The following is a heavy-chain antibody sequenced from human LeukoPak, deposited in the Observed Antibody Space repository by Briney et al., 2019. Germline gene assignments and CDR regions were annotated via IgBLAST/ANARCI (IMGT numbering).Heavy chain of an antibody. D-gene: IGHD1-26*01. CDR2: ISYDGSNK. J-gene: IGHJ4*02. V-gene: IGHV3-30-3*01. CDR1: GFTFSSYA. Sequence: GGSLRLSCAASGFTFSSYAMHWVRQAPGKGLEWVAVISYDGSNKYYADSVKGRFTISRDNSKNTLYLQMNSLRAEDTAVYYRARDCTDGSYEGCFDYWGQGTLVTVSS. CDR3: ARDCTDGSYEGCFDY.